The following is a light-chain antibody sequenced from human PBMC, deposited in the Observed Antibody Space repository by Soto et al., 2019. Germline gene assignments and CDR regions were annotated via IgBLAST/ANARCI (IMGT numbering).Light chain of an antibody. CDR2: AAS. J-gene: IGKJ3*01. CDR3: QQLSSYPLT. CDR1: QGISSY. V-gene: IGKV1-9*01. Sequence: DIQLTQSPSFLSASVGDRVTITCRASQGISSYLAWYQQKPGKAPKLLIYAASTLQSGVPSRFSGSGSGTEFTLTISSLQSEDFSTHYCQQLSSYPLTLGPGTKVDIK.